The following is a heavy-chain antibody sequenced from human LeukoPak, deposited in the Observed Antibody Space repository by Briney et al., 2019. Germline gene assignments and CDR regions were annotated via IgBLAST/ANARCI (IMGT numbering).Heavy chain of an antibody. CDR1: GYTFTSYD. CDR2: VNPNSGNT. CDR3: AREGSAIDYYYYYGMDV. V-gene: IGHV1-8*01. J-gene: IGHJ6*02. Sequence: ASVKVSCKASGYTFTSYDINWVRQATGQGLEWMGWVNPNSGNTGYAQKFQGRVTMTRNTSISTAYMELSSLRSEDTAVYYCAREGSAIDYYYYYGMDVWGQGTTATVSS. D-gene: IGHD2-15*01.